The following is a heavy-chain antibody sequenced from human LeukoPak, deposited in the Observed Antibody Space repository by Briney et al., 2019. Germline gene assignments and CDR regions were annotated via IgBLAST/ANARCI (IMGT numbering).Heavy chain of an antibody. Sequence: SETLSLTCAVYGGSFSGYYWSWIRQPQGKGLEWIGEINHSGSTNYNPSLKSRVTISVDTSKNQFSLKLSSVTAADTAVYYCARGYSSGSSGYWGQGTLVTVSS. CDR2: INHSGST. D-gene: IGHD6-19*01. J-gene: IGHJ4*02. CDR1: GGSFSGYY. CDR3: ARGYSSGSSGY. V-gene: IGHV4-34*01.